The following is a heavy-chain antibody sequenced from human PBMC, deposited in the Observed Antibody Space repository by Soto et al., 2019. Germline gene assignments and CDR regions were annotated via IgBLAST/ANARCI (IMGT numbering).Heavy chain of an antibody. V-gene: IGHV1-69*06. CDR1: GGTFSSYA. CDR2: IIPIFGTA. D-gene: IGHD3-9*01. J-gene: IGHJ4*02. Sequence: QVQLVQSGAEVKKPGSSVKVSCKASGGTFSSYAISWVRQAPGQGLEWMGGIIPIFGTANYAQKFQGRVTITADKSTSTAYMELSSLRSEDTAVYYCARVALSSGYFDWLYYFDYWGQGTLVTVSS. CDR3: ARVALSSGYFDWLYYFDY.